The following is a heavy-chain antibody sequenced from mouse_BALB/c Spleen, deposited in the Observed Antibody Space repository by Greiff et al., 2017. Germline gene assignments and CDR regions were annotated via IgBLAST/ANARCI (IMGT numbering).Heavy chain of an antibody. CDR1: GFTFSSYG. CDR3: ARERYGNYLDY. J-gene: IGHJ2*01. CDR2: INSNGGST. V-gene: IGHV5-6-3*01. Sequence: EVKVVESGGGLVQPGGSLKLSCAASGFTFSSYGMSWVRQTPDKRLELVATINSNGGSTYYPDSVKGRFTISRDNAKNTLYLQMSSLKSEDTAMYYCARERYGNYLDYWGQGTTLTVSS. D-gene: IGHD2-10*02.